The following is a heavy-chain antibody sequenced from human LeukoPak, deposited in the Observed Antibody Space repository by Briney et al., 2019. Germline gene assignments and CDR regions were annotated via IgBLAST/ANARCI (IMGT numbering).Heavy chain of an antibody. CDR3: ARSVAGTVGWFDP. V-gene: IGHV3-74*01. Sequence: GGSLRLSCAASGFTFSSYWMHWVRQAPGKGLVWVSRINSDGSSKSYADSVKGRFTISRDNAKNTLYLQMNSLRAEDTAVYYCARSVAGTVGWFDPWGQGTLVTVSS. CDR2: INSDGSSK. CDR1: GFTFSSYW. D-gene: IGHD6-19*01. J-gene: IGHJ5*02.